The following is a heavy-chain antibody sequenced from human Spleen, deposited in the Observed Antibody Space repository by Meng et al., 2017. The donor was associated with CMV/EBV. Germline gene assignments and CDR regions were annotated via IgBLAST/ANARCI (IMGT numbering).Heavy chain of an antibody. CDR2: INSDGSNT. J-gene: IGHJ4*02. CDR1: GFIFSHNW. Sequence: GESLKISCAASGFIFSHNWMHWVRQGPGKGLVWVSRINSDGSNTRYADSVKGRFTISRDNANSTLYLVLSSLRAEDTAVYYCVTNLYCSGGSCRNYWGQGTLVTVSS. D-gene: IGHD2-15*01. V-gene: IGHV3-74*01. CDR3: VTNLYCSGGSCRNY.